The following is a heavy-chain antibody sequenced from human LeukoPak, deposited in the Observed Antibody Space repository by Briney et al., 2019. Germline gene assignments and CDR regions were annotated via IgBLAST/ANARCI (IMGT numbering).Heavy chain of an antibody. J-gene: IGHJ6*02. D-gene: IGHD2-15*01. CDR2: INHSGST. CDR3: ARDSYIGYCSGGSCYPYYYYGMDV. V-gene: IGHV4-34*01. Sequence: SETLSLTCTVYGGSFSGYYWSWIRQPPGKGLEWIGEINHSGSTNYNPSLKSRVTISVDTSKNQFSLKLSSVTAADTAVYYCARDSYIGYCSGGSCYPYYYYGMDVWGQGTTVTVSS. CDR1: GGSFSGYY.